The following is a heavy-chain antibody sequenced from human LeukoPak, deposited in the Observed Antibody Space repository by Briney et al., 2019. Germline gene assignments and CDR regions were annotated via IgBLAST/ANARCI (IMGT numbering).Heavy chain of an antibody. CDR3: ARAGYSYGTGYYFDY. V-gene: IGHV4-59*01. J-gene: IGHJ4*02. D-gene: IGHD5-18*01. CDR2: IYYTGAT. Sequence: SETLSLTCTVSGGSISSYYWSRIRLPPGKGLEWFGYIYYTGATYYNPSLKSRVTISLDTSKNQFSLKLSSVTAADAAVYYCARAGYSYGTGYYFDYWGQGALVTVSS. CDR1: GGSISSYY.